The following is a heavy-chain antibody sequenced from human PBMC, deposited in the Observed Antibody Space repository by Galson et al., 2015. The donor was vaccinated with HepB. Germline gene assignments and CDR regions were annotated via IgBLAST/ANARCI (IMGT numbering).Heavy chain of an antibody. CDR3: ARVGSSSWSPRRGVEAVSDAFDI. CDR1: GGSISSSNW. Sequence: ETLSLTCAVSGGSISSSNWWSWVRQPPGKGLEWIGEIYHSGSTNYNPSLKSRVTISVDKSKNQFSLKLSSVTAADTAVYYCARVGSSSWSPRRGVEAVSDAFDIWGQGTMVTVSS. V-gene: IGHV4-4*02. J-gene: IGHJ3*02. D-gene: IGHD6-13*01. CDR2: IYHSGST.